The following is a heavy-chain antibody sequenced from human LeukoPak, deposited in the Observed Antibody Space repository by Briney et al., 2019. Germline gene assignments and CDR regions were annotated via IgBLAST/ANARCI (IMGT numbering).Heavy chain of an antibody. CDR1: GFTFSNAW. CDR2: IKSKTDGGTT. Sequence: GGSLSLSCAASGFTFSNAWMTWIRQAPGKGLEWVGRIKSKTDGGTTDYAAPVKGRFTISRDDSKTTLYLQMNSVKTEDTALYYCTTGGNYVGYWAQGTLVTVS. V-gene: IGHV3-15*01. J-gene: IGHJ4*02. D-gene: IGHD1-26*01. CDR3: TTGGNYVGY.